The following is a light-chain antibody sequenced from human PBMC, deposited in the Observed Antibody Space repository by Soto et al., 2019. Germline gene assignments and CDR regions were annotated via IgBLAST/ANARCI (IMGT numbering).Light chain of an antibody. Sequence: DIQMTQSPSSLSASVGDRVTITCRTSQSINIYLNWYQQKVGEPPRLLIFGASNLQSGVPSRFSGSGVGTHFTLTISSLQAEDFATYYRQQGYTKSPLTFAGGTKVDIK. CDR3: QQGYTKSPLT. J-gene: IGKJ4*01. V-gene: IGKV1-39*01. CDR1: QSINIY. CDR2: GAS.